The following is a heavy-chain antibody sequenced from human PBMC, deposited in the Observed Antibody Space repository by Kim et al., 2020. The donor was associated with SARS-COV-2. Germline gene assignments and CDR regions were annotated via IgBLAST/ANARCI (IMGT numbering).Heavy chain of an antibody. D-gene: IGHD3-22*01. Sequence: SPSFQGQVTISADKSISTAYLQWSSLKASDTAMYYCAVSYDSSGYYYFDYWGQGTLVTVSS. V-gene: IGHV5-51*01. CDR3: AVSYDSSGYYYFDY. J-gene: IGHJ4*02.